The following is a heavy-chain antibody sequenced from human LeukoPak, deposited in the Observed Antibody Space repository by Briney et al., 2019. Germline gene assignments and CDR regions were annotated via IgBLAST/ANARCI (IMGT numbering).Heavy chain of an antibody. CDR1: GYSFTSYW. Sequence: GESLKISCEGSGYSFTSYWIGWLRQMPGKGLEWMGIIYPADSDTRYSPSFQGQVTISADKPISTAYLQWNSLKASDTAMYYCARRRTGTYYFDYWGQGTLVTVSS. V-gene: IGHV5-51*01. CDR2: IYPADSDT. CDR3: ARRRTGTYYFDY. J-gene: IGHJ4*02. D-gene: IGHD1/OR15-1a*01.